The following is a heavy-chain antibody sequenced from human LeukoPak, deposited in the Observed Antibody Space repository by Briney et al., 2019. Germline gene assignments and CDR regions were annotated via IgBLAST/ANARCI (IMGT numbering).Heavy chain of an antibody. J-gene: IGHJ4*02. CDR1: GYTFTSYD. Sequence: ASVKVSCKASGYTFTSYDINWVRQATGQVLVWMGWMNPNSGNTGYAQKFQGRVTMTRNTSISTAYMELSSLRSEDTAVYYCARPGSRWSYLDYWGQGTLVTVSS. V-gene: IGHV1-8*01. CDR2: MNPNSGNT. D-gene: IGHD6-19*01. CDR3: ARPGSRWSYLDY.